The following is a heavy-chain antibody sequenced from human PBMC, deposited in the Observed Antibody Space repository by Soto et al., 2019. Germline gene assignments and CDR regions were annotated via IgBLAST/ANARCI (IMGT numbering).Heavy chain of an antibody. D-gene: IGHD2-2*02. V-gene: IGHV5-51*03. CDR2: IYPGDSDS. CDR3: ARGHCSSTTCYKAGFDP. CDR1: GYTFTSYW. J-gene: IGHJ5*02. Sequence: GASVKISCKASGYTFTSYWIGWVRQMPGKGLEWMGIIYPGDSDSRYSLSFQGRATISVDRSISTAYLQWSSLKASDTALYYCARGHCSSTTCYKAGFDPWGQGTLVTVSS.